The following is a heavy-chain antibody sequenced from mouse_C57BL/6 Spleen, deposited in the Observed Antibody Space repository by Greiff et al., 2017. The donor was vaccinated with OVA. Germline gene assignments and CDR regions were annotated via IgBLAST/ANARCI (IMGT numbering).Heavy chain of an antibody. CDR3: ARERGSSYLDFDY. V-gene: IGHV1-52*01. CDR2: IDPSDSET. D-gene: IGHD1-1*01. Sequence: QVQLQQPGAELVRPGSSVKLSCKASGYTFTSYWMHWVKQRPIQGLEWIGNIDPSDSETHYNQKFKDKATLTVDKSSSTAYMQLSSLTPEDSAVYYCARERGSSYLDFDYWGQGTTLTVSS. J-gene: IGHJ2*01. CDR1: GYTFTSYW.